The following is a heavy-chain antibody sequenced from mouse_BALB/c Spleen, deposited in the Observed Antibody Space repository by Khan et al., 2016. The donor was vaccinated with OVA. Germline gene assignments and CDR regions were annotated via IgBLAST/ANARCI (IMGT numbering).Heavy chain of an antibody. CDR3: TRGDPGNLDF. Sequence: QVQLQQPGAELVRPGASVKLSCKASGYTFTNYWINWVKQRPGQGLKWIGNIYPSDSYTNYNQKFKDKATLTVDKFSSTAYMQLSSPTSEDSAVYYCTRGDPGNLDFWGQGTTLTVSS. J-gene: IGHJ2*01. CDR1: GYTFTNYW. V-gene: IGHV1-69*02. D-gene: IGHD2-13*01. CDR2: IYPSDSYT.